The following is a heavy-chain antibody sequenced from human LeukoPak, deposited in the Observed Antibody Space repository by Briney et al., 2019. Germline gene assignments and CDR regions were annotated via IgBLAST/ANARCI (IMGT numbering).Heavy chain of an antibody. CDR2: VYHTGHT. CDR3: ARLPAVAGPRWFDP. CDR1: GAAISGYY. J-gene: IGHJ5*02. Sequence: SEPLSLTCTVSGAAISGYYWSWLRQPPGKALEWIGYVYHTGHTHYSPSLKSRVTVSLDTSRDQVSLMLSSVTAADTAVYYCARLPAVAGPRWFDPWGQGTLVTVSS. V-gene: IGHV4-59*01. D-gene: IGHD6-19*01.